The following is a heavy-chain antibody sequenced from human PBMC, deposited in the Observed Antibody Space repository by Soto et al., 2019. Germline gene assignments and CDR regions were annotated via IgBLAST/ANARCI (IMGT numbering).Heavy chain of an antibody. D-gene: IGHD3-9*01. CDR2: IIPILGIA. CDR1: GGTFSSYT. V-gene: IGHV1-69*02. CDR3: ARGGWSPGYDP. J-gene: IGHJ5*02. Sequence: QVQLVQSGAEVKKPGSSVKVSCKASGGTFSSYTISWVRQAPGQGLEWMGRIIPILGIANYAQKFQGRVTITADKSTSTAYMELSGLRSEDTAVYYCARGGWSPGYDPWGQGTLVTVSS.